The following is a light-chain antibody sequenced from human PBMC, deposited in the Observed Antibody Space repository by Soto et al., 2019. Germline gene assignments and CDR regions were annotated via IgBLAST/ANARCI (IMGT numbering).Light chain of an antibody. CDR3: QQSYSTPT. CDR1: QSVSIY. Sequence: DIQMTQSPSSLSASVGDRVTITCRTSQSVSIYVNWYQQKPGKAPILLIYASSSLQSGVPSRFSGSGSRTDFTLTISSLEPEDFATYYCQQSYSTPTFGQATKVEFK. V-gene: IGKV1-39*01. J-gene: IGKJ2*01. CDR2: ASS.